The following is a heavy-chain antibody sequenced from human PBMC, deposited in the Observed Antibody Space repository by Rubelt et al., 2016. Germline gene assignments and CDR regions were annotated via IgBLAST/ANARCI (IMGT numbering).Heavy chain of an antibody. Sequence: GAGLVKPSETLSLTCTVSGGSISSSSDYWGWIRQPPGKGLEWIGSAYYSGSTYYSPSLKSRVTISVDTSKNQFSLKLSSVTAADTAVYFCAGFSPAVDYWGQGTLVTVSS. J-gene: IGHJ4*02. D-gene: IGHD2-2*01. V-gene: IGHV4-39*01. CDR1: GGSISSSSDY. CDR3: AGFSPAVDY. CDR2: AYYSGST.